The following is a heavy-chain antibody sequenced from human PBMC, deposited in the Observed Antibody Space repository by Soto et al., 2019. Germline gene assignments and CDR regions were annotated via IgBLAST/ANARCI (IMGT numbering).Heavy chain of an antibody. V-gene: IGHV4-59*01. CDR2: IYYTGST. D-gene: IGHD3-3*01. J-gene: IGHJ6*02. CDR3: ARAFTYDFWSGYFEGLDV. Sequence: SETLSLTCTVSGGTITGYYWSWIRQPPGKGLEWIGYIYYTGSTNYNPSLKSRVSISVDTSKNQFSLKLSSVTAADTAVYYCARAFTYDFWSGYFEGLDVWGLGNXVTVSS. CDR1: GGTITGYY.